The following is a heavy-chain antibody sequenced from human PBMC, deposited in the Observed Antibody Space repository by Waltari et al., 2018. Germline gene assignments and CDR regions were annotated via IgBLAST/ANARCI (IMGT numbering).Heavy chain of an antibody. Sequence: QVQLVESGGGLVKPGGSLRLSCADSGFSLSDYHMNWIRQAPGKGLEWVSYISSSGSARYYADSVRGRFTISRDNAKTSLYLQMNSLRADDTAVYYCARGRTSNGYDYWGQGTLVTVSS. CDR3: ARGRTSNGYDY. V-gene: IGHV3-11*04. D-gene: IGHD2-8*01. J-gene: IGHJ4*02. CDR2: ISSSGSAR. CDR1: GFSLSDYH.